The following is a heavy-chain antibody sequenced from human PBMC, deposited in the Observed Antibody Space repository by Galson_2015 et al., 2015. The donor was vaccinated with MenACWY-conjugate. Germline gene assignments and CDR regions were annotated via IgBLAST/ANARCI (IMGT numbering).Heavy chain of an antibody. V-gene: IGHV3-23*01. Sequence: SLRLSCAASGFIFSSSAMSWVRQAPGKGLEWVSSISGNGDRTYYADSVKGRFTISRDNSKNTLSLQMNSLRGEDTAVYYCAKAVPGLRYCNGGSCNSGEDYYGMDVWGQGTTVTVSS. CDR1: GFIFSSSA. J-gene: IGHJ6*02. CDR3: AKAVPGLRYCNGGSCNSGEDYYGMDV. D-gene: IGHD2-15*01. CDR2: ISGNGDRT.